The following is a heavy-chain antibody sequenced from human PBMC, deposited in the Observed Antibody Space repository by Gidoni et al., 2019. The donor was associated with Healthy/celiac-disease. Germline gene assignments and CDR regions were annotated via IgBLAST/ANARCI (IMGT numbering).Heavy chain of an antibody. V-gene: IGHV3-9*01. CDR3: AKDIPVGEIAVESLPYSFGIGMDV. CDR2: ISWNSGSI. Sequence: EVQLVESGGGLVQPGRSLRLSCAASGFTFDDYAMHWLRQAPGKGLEWVSGISWNSGSIGYADSVKGRFTISRDNAKNSLYLQMNSLRAEDTALYYCAKDIPVGEIAVESLPYSFGIGMDVWGKGTTVTVSS. D-gene: IGHD3-10*01. J-gene: IGHJ6*04. CDR1: GFTFDDYA.